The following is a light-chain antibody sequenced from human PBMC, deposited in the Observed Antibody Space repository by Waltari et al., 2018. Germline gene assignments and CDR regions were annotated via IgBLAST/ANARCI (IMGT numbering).Light chain of an antibody. V-gene: IGKV1-5*03. CDR1: QSISIW. CDR3: QHYNNYPVA. Sequence: DIQMTQSPSTLSASVGDRVTITCRASQSISIWLAWYQQKPGKAPKLLVSRPFSLESGVPSRFSGSGSGTEFTLTISNLQPDDFATYYCQHYNNYPVAFGQGIKLEI. CDR2: RPF. J-gene: IGKJ2*01.